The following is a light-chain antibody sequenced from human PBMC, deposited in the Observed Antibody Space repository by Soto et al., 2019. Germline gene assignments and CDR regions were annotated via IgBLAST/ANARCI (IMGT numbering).Light chain of an antibody. CDR3: TSYTRDTALV. J-gene: IGLJ1*01. V-gene: IGLV2-14*01. CDR1: SSDVGTYNY. CDR2: EVS. Sequence: QSVLTQPASVSGSPGQSITISCTGTSSDVGTYNYVSWYQHHPGKAPKLIIYEVSNRPSGVSNRFSSSKSGSTASLTISGLQAEDEADYHCTSYTRDTALVFGTGTKLTVL.